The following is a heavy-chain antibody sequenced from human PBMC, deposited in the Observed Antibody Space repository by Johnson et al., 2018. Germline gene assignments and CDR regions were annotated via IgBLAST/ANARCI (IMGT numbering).Heavy chain of an antibody. CDR1: GYPFTSYY. Sequence: QVQLVQSGAEVKKPGASVKVSCKASGYPFTSYYMHWVRQAPGQGLEWMGIINPSGGSTSYAQKFQGRVTMTRDTSTSTVYMELSSLRSEDTAVWYCARDRSGSQWGDAFDIWGQGTMVTVSS. CDR3: ARDRSGSQWGDAFDI. D-gene: IGHD1-26*01. J-gene: IGHJ3*02. V-gene: IGHV1-46*01. CDR2: INPSGGST.